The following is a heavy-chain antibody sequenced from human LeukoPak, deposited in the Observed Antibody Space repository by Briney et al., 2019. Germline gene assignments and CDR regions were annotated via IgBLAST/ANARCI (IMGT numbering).Heavy chain of an antibody. CDR3: ARSPGATTPIYFDY. J-gene: IGHJ4*02. CDR1: GFTFDDYG. Sequence: GGSLRLSCAASGFTFDDYGMSWVRQAPGKGLEWVSGINWNGGSTGYADSVKVRFTISRDNAKNSLYLQMNSLRAEDTALYYCARSPGATTPIYFDYWGQGTLVTVSS. CDR2: INWNGGST. D-gene: IGHD1-26*01. V-gene: IGHV3-20*04.